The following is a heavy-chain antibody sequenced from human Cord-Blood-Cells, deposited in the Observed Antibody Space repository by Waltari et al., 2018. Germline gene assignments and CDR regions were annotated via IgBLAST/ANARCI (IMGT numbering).Heavy chain of an antibody. V-gene: IGHV3-9*01. D-gene: IGHD6-19*01. J-gene: IGHJ4*02. Sequence: EVQLVESGGGLVQPGRSLRLSCAASGFTFDDYAMPWVRQAPGKGLEWVSGISWNSGSIGYADSVKGRFTISRDNAKNSLYLQMNSLRAEDTALYYCAKASSGWYYFDYWGQGTLVTVSS. CDR2: ISWNSGSI. CDR3: AKASSGWYYFDY. CDR1: GFTFDDYA.